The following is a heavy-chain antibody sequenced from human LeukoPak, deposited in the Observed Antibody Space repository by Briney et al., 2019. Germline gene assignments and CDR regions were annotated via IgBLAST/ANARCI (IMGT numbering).Heavy chain of an antibody. D-gene: IGHD6-19*01. CDR1: GGSFSGYY. V-gene: IGHV4-34*01. CDR3: ASRRQWLVPPAC. J-gene: IGHJ4*02. Sequence: SETLSLTCAVYGGSFSGYYWSWIRQPPGKGLEWIGEINHSGSTNYNPSLKSRVTISVDTSKNQFSLKLSSVTAADTAVYYCASRRQWLVPPACWGQGTLVTGSS. CDR2: INHSGST.